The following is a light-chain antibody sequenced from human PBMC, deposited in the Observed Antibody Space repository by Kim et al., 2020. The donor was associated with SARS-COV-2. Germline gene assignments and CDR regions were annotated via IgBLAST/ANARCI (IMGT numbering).Light chain of an antibody. J-gene: IGKJ3*01. Sequence: DIQMTQSPSALSASVGDRVTITCRASQGIRNYLAWYQQKPGKVPRLLIYATSTLQSGVPSRFSGSGFGTDFTLAISSLQPEDVATYYCQKYNSAPRTFGPGTNVEIK. CDR3: QKYNSAPRT. V-gene: IGKV1-27*01. CDR1: QGIRNY. CDR2: ATS.